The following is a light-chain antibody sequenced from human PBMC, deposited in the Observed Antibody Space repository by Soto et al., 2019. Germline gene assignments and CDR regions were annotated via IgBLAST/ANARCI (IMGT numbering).Light chain of an antibody. CDR2: TAS. V-gene: IGKV1-39*01. J-gene: IGKJ4*01. Sequence: DIQMTQSPASLSASVGDRVTITCRASQSISTYLSWYQQKSGKAPNLLIYTASSLQSGVPSRFSGSGSGTEFTLTISSLQPEDFAVYYCEQRYSTPQVTFGGGTKVELK. CDR1: QSISTY. CDR3: EQRYSTPQVT.